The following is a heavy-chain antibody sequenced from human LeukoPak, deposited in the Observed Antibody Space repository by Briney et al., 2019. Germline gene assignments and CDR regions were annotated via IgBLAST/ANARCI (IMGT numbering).Heavy chain of an antibody. CDR3: ARVRGSFDTSGYSPPSYFDD. D-gene: IGHD3-22*01. CDR2: ISSGATTL. V-gene: IGHV3-11*04. CDR1: GFTFRDFY. Sequence: GGSLRLSCTASGFTFRDFYMAWIRRSPGKGLEWLSYISSGATTLFYADSVEGRFTISRDNAKTSLYLQMNTLGVEDTAIYYCARVRGSFDTSGYSPPSYFDDWGQGTLVTVSS. J-gene: IGHJ4*02.